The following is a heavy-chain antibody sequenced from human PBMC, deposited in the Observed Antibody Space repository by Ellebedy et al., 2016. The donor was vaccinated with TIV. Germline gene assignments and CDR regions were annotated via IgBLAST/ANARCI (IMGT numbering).Heavy chain of an antibody. V-gene: IGHV1-2*02. J-gene: IGHJ4*02. D-gene: IGHD5/OR15-5a*01. CDR1: GYTFTDYS. Sequence: AASVKVSCKTSGYTFTDYSIHWVRQAPGQGLEWMACINPNSGGTNYAKKFQGRVTVTRDTSTSTAFLELSRLRSDDTAVDYCTRDLTNIVSGDYWGQGTLVTVSS. CDR2: INPNSGGT. CDR3: TRDLTNIVSGDY.